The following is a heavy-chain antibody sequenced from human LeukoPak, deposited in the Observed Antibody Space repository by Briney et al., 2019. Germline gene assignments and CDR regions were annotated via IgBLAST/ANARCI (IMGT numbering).Heavy chain of an antibody. J-gene: IGHJ4*02. V-gene: IGHV3-74*01. CDR1: RFNVNNYW. Sequence: GGSLRLSCAASRFNVNNYWMHWVRQAPGKGLVWASRINEDGRVTSYAGSVRGRFTISRDSVENTLHLQMNSLRAEDTAVYYCVKDFGGNSDYWGQGTLVTVSS. CDR2: INEDGRVT. D-gene: IGHD4-23*01. CDR3: VKDFGGNSDY.